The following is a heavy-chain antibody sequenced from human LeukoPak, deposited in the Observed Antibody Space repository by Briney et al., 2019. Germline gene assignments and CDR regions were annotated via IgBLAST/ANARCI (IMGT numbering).Heavy chain of an antibody. J-gene: IGHJ6*03. Sequence: SETLSLTCTVSNGSISSSSYYWGWIRQPPGKGLEWIGSIYYSGTAYYNPFLKSRVTISLDTSKNQFSLKLSSVTAADTAVYYCARDKGGLGRGYYYMDVWGKGTTVTVSS. CDR1: NGSISSSSYY. CDR3: ARDKGGLGRGYYYMDV. D-gene: IGHD3/OR15-3a*01. V-gene: IGHV4-39*07. CDR2: IYYSGTA.